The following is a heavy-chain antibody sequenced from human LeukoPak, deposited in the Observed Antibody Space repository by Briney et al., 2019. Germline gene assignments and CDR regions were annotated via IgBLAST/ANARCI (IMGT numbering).Heavy chain of an antibody. Sequence: PGGSLRLSCAASGFTFSNYEMNWVRQAPGKGLEWVSFISGIYTSIYYADSVKGRFTIFRDNSKNSLFLQMNSLRAEDTAVYYCVRGGSGWHQVDYWGQGILVTVSS. D-gene: IGHD6-19*01. CDR3: VRGGSGWHQVDY. V-gene: IGHV3-48*03. CDR2: ISGIYTSI. CDR1: GFTFSNYE. J-gene: IGHJ4*02.